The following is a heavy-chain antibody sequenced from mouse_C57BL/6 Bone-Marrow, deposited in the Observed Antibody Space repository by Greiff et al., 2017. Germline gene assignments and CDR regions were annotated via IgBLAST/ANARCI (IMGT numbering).Heavy chain of an antibody. CDR3: ATRQLRRREAWFAY. V-gene: IGHV1-55*01. D-gene: IGHD3-2*02. CDR1: GYTFTSYW. Sequence: QVQLQQPGAELVKPGASVKMSCKASGYTFTSYWITWVKQRPGQGLEWIGDIYPGSGSTNYNEKFKSKATLTVDTSSSTAYMQLSSLTSEDSAVYYCATRQLRRREAWFAYWGQGTLVTVSA. CDR2: IYPGSGST. J-gene: IGHJ3*01.